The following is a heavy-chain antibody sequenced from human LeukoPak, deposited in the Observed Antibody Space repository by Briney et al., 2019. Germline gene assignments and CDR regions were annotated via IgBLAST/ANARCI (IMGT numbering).Heavy chain of an antibody. Sequence: GGSLRLSCAASGFTFSDSAVSWVRQAPRKGLEWVSSISDSGGNTYYADSVKGRFTISRDNSKNTLYLQMNSLRAEDTAVYYCAKSFGAIDPFEHWGQGTLVTVSS. CDR2: ISDSGGNT. J-gene: IGHJ4*02. CDR1: GFTFSDSA. D-gene: IGHD3-10*01. V-gene: IGHV3-23*01. CDR3: AKSFGAIDPFEH.